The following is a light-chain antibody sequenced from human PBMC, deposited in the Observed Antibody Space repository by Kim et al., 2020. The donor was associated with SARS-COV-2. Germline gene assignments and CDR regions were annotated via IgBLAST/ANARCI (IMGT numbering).Light chain of an antibody. CDR3: QQYSNSPRT. J-gene: IGKJ1*01. V-gene: IGKV3-20*01. CDR2: GAS. CDR1: QILTPSY. Sequence: LYPGVNAPLSCRASQILTPSYLAWYQQKPGQAPRLVIYGASTRATGIPDRFSGSRSGTDFTLTISRLEPEDFAVYYCQQYSNSPRTFGQGTKVEI.